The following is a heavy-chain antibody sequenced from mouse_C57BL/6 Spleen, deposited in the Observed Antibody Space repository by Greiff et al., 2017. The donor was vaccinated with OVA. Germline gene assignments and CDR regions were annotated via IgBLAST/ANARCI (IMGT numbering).Heavy chain of an antibody. V-gene: IGHV1-69*01. D-gene: IGHD2-4*01. Sequence: QVQLQQPGAELVMPGASVKLSCKASGYTFTSYWMHWVKQRPGQGLEWIGEIDPSDSYTNYNQKFKGKSTLTVDKSSSTAYMQLSSLTSEDSAVYYCARGGYDYFYWGQGTTLTVSS. CDR3: ARGGYDYFY. CDR1: GYTFTSYW. CDR2: IDPSDSYT. J-gene: IGHJ2*01.